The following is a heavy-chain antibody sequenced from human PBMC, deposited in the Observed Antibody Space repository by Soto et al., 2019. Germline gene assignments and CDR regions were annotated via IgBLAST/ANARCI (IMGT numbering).Heavy chain of an antibody. V-gene: IGHV4-31*03. D-gene: IGHD3-9*01. CDR3: ERAGVEYDILTGYYKPYYDYSVMDD. CDR1: VGSSSSGCYY. Sequence: SPTLCRTGTVSVGSSSSGCYYWRWIRHHPWKVLEWIGYIYYSGSTYCNPSLKSRVTISVDTSKNQFSLKLSSVTATDTAVYYCERAGVEYDILTGYYKPYYDYSVMDDWGQGTTVPVSS. CDR2: IYYSGST. J-gene: IGHJ6*02.